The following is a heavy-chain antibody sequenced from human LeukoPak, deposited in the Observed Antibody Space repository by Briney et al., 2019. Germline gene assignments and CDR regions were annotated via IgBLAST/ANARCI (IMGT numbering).Heavy chain of an antibody. D-gene: IGHD3-22*01. CDR2: IQYDGTHK. V-gene: IGHV3-7*01. J-gene: IGHJ4*02. Sequence: GGSLRLSCVASGLSLSSYWMAWVRQAPGKGLEWVANIQYDGTHKFYADSVKGRFTISRDNAKNSLFLEMNSLRADDTAVYFCASSHDSSGNDWGQGTLVTVSS. CDR3: ASSHDSSGND. CDR1: GLSLSSYW.